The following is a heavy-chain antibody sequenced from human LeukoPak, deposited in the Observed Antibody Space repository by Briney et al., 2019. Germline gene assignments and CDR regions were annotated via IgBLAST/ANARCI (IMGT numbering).Heavy chain of an antibody. Sequence: GGSLRLSCAASGFTFSSYGMHWVRQAPGKGLEWVAFIRYDGSNKYYADSVKGRFTISRDNSKNTLHLQMNSLRAEDTAVYYCAKDRRGYEGGFIGPGYWGQGTLVTVSS. CDR1: GFTFSSYG. D-gene: IGHD2-2*01. CDR2: IRYDGSNK. V-gene: IGHV3-30*02. CDR3: AKDRRGYEGGFIGPGY. J-gene: IGHJ4*02.